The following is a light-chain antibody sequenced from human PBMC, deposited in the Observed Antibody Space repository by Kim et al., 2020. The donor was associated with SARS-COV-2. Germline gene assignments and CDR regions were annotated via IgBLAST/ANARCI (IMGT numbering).Light chain of an antibody. CDR3: MQATQYPYT. J-gene: IGKJ5*01. Sequence: DVVMTQTPLSSPVTLGQPASISCRSSQSLVYKDGNTYLSWLQQRPGQPPRLLIYKISKRFSGVSDRFSGSGAGTDFTLRISRVESEDVGVYYCMQATQYPYTFGQGTRLEIK. CDR1: QSLVYKDGNTY. V-gene: IGKV2-24*01. CDR2: KIS.